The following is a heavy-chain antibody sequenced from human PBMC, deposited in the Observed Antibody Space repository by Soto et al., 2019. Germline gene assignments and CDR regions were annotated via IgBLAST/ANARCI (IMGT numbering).Heavy chain of an antibody. V-gene: IGHV3-33*01. D-gene: IGHD3-3*01. Sequence: GGSLRLSCAASGFTFSSYGMHWVRQAPGKGLEWVAVIWYDGSNKYYADSVKGRFTISRDNSKNTLYLQMNSLRAEDTAVYYCAREDSDFWSGYYYYYFDYWGQGTLVTVSS. J-gene: IGHJ4*02. CDR3: AREDSDFWSGYYYYYFDY. CDR2: IWYDGSNK. CDR1: GFTFSSYG.